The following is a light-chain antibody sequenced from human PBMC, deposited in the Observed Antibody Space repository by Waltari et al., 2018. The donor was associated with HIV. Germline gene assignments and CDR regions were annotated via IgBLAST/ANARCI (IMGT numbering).Light chain of an antibody. Sequence: DLTQPPSVSVPPGQTATITCTGDALTKQYGYWYQKKAGQAPVLLINKERERLWGIPERFSGSSSGTSRTLTINGVRAEDEAEYYCQSADSSGVDFVVFGGGTKLTVL. V-gene: IGLV3-25*03. J-gene: IGLJ2*01. CDR3: QSADSSGVDFVV. CDR2: KER. CDR1: ALTKQY.